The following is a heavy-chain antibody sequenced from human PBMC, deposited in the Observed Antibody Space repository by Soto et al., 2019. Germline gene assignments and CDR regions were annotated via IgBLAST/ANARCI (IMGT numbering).Heavy chain of an antibody. Sequence: QVQLVQSGAEVKKPGASVKVSCKASGYTFTSYDINWVRQATGQGLEWMGWMNPNSGNIGYAQKFQGRVTMTRNTSISTAYMELSSLRSEDTAVYYCARGRDIVLMVYADWFDPWGQGTLVTVSS. CDR2: MNPNSGNI. V-gene: IGHV1-8*01. CDR3: ARGRDIVLMVYADWFDP. D-gene: IGHD2-8*01. CDR1: GYTFTSYD. J-gene: IGHJ5*02.